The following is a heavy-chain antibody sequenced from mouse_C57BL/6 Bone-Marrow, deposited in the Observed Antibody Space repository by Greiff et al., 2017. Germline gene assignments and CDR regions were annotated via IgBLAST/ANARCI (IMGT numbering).Heavy chain of an antibody. CDR2: ISSGGDYI. Sequence: EVKLMESGEGLVKPGGSLKLSCAASGFTFSSYAMSWVRQTPEKRLEWVAYISSGGDYIYYADTVKGRFTISRDTARNTLYLQMSSLKSEDTAMYYCTRDKKPTIVTTRYYAMDYWGQGTSVTVSS. CDR1: GFTFSSYA. V-gene: IGHV5-9-1*02. J-gene: IGHJ4*01. CDR3: TRDKKPTIVTTRYYAMDY. D-gene: IGHD2-5*01.